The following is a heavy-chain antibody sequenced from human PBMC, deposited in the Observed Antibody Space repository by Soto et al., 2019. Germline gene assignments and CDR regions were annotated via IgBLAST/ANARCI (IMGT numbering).Heavy chain of an antibody. D-gene: IGHD5-12*01. CDR1: GGTFSSYS. CDR3: ARGGRDGYNYYFDY. J-gene: IGHJ4*02. Sequence: SVKVSCKASGGTFSSYSISWVRQAPGQGLEWMGGIIPIFGTANYAQKFQGRVTITADESTSAAYMELSSLRSEDTAVYYCARGGRDGYNYYFDYWGQGTLVTVSS. V-gene: IGHV1-69*13. CDR2: IIPIFGTA.